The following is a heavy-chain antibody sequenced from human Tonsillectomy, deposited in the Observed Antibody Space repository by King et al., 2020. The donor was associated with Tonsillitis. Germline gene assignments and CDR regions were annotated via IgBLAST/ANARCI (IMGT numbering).Heavy chain of an antibody. V-gene: IGHV3-30*18. CDR2: ISYDGSNK. Sequence: VQLVESGGGVVQPGRSLRLSCAASGFTFSSYAMHWVRQAPGRGLEWVAVISYDGSNKYYADSVKGRFTISRDNSKNTLYLQMNSLRAEDTAVYYCAKDTTFDSSGYQDYWGQGTLVTVSS. CDR3: AKDTTFDSSGYQDY. CDR1: GFTFSSYA. D-gene: IGHD3-22*01. J-gene: IGHJ4*02.